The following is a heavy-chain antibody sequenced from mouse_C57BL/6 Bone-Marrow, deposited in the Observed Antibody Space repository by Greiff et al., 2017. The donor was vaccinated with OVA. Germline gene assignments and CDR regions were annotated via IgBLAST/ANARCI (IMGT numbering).Heavy chain of an antibody. Sequence: EVKLQESGEGLVKPGGSLKLSCAASGFTFSIYAMSWVRQTPEKRLEWVATISDGGSYTYYPDNVKGRFTISRDNAKNNLYLQMSHLKSEDTAMYYCARGNSGYGWYFDVWGTGTTVTVSS. J-gene: IGHJ1*03. D-gene: IGHD3-2*02. CDR2: ISDGGSYT. CDR1: GFTFSIYA. CDR3: ARGNSGYGWYFDV. V-gene: IGHV5-4*03.